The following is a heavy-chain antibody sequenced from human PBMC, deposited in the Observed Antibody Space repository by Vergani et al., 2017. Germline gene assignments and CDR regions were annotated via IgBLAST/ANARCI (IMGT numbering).Heavy chain of an antibody. CDR2: IFSSGTT. J-gene: IGHJ4*02. CDR1: GGSVRTSIGHY. Sequence: QVQLQESGPGLVKPSQPMSLSCTVSGGSVRTSIGHYWTWIRQPAGETLEWIGGIFSSGTTNYNPSFKNRVTMSVDASKNQFSLKLNSVTAADTAVYYCARGGKAEGGSGPDKWGQGTLVTVSS. V-gene: IGHV4-61*02. CDR3: ARGGKAEGGSGPDK. D-gene: IGHD6-13*01.